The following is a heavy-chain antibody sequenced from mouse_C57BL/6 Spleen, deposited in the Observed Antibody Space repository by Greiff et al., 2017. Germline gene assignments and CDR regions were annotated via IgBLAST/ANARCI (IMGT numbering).Heavy chain of an antibody. CDR3: TSYYSNYFDY. CDR2: IDPETGGT. D-gene: IGHD2-5*01. CDR1: GYTFTDYE. J-gene: IGHJ2*01. Sequence: QVQLQQSGAELVRPGASVTLSCKASGYTFTDYEMHWVKQTPVHGLEWIGAIDPETGGTAYNQKFKGKAILTADKSSSTAYVELRSLTSEDSAVYYCTSYYSNYFDYWGQGTTLTVSS. V-gene: IGHV1-15*01.